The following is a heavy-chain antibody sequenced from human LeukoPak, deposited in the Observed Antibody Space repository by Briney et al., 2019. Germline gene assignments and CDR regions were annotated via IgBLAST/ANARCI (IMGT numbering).Heavy chain of an antibody. J-gene: IGHJ4*02. V-gene: IGHV3-7*01. CDR2: IKQDGSEK. CDR3: AREGFCSGGICSYDN. D-gene: IGHD2-15*01. CDR1: GFTFSSYA. Sequence: PGGSLRLSCAASGFTFSSYAMNWVRQAPGKGLEWVARIKQDGSEKYYVESVKGRFTISRDNAKNSLYLRMDSLRAEDTAVYYCAREGFCSGGICSYDNWGQGTLVTVSS.